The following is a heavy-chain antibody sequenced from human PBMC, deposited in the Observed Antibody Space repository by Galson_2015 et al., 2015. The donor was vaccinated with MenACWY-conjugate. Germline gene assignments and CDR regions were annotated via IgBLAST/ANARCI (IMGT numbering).Heavy chain of an antibody. V-gene: IGHV4-4*06. Sequence: YNPSLRSRVSLSVDTSKNQFSLTLKSVTAADTAVYFCAREFGDFWSGFGFHYYGMDVWGQGTTVTVSS. D-gene: IGHD3-3*01. J-gene: IGHJ6*02. CDR3: AREFGDFWSGFGFHYYGMDV.